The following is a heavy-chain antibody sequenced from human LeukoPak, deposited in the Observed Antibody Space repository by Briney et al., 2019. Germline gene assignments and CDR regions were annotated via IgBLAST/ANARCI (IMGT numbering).Heavy chain of an antibody. CDR1: GFTFSSYA. D-gene: IGHD5/OR15-5a*01. CDR2: ISGSGGST. CDR3: AKGLSRLYYYYDMDV. V-gene: IGHV3-23*01. Sequence: GGSLRLSCAASGFTFSSYAMSWVRQAPGKGLEWVSAISGSGGSTYYADSVKGRFTISRDNSKNTLYLQMNSLRAEDTAVYYCAKGLSRLYYYYDMDVWGQGTTVTVSS. J-gene: IGHJ6*02.